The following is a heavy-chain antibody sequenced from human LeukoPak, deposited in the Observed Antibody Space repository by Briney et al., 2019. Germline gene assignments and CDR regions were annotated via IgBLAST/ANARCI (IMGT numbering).Heavy chain of an antibody. CDR1: GFTFRNYW. CDR3: ARVYGDFDY. D-gene: IGHD4-17*01. J-gene: IGHJ4*02. CDR2: INSDGSTT. Sequence: GGSLRLSCAASGFTFRNYWMHWVRQAPGKGLVWVSRINSDGSTTNYADPVKGRFTISRDNAKNTLYLQMNSLRAEDTAVYYCARVYGDFDYWGQGTLVTVSS. V-gene: IGHV3-74*01.